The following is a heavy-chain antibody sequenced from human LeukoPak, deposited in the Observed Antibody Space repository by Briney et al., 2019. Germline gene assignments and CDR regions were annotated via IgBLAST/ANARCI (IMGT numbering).Heavy chain of an antibody. D-gene: IGHD3-3*01. J-gene: IGHJ4*02. CDR1: GYTFSSYW. Sequence: GESLRISCKGSGYTFSSYWIGWVRQMPGKGLEWMGIIYPGDSDTRYSPPLQGQVTISVDTSIGTAYLQWSSLKASDTAIYYCARQNDFRLDYWGQGTLVTVSS. CDR2: IYPGDSDT. V-gene: IGHV5-51*01. CDR3: ARQNDFRLDY.